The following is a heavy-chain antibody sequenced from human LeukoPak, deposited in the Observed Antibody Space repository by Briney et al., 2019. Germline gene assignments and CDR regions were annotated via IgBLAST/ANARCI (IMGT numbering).Heavy chain of an antibody. V-gene: IGHV3-48*01. CDR1: GFTFSSYS. Sequence: PGGSLRLSCVASGFTFSSYSMNWVRQAPGKGLEFISYINSRSSTIYYADVVKGRFTISRDNAKNSLYPQMSSLRAEDTALYYCARDIVDGDYDDGFDIWGQGTRVTVSS. J-gene: IGHJ3*02. CDR2: INSRSSTI. D-gene: IGHD4-17*01. CDR3: ARDIVDGDYDDGFDI.